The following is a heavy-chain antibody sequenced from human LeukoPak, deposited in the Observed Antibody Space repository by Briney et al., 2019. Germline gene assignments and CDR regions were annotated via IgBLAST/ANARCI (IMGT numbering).Heavy chain of an antibody. CDR2: ISGSGDST. V-gene: IGHV3-23*01. Sequence: GGSLRLSCAASGFTFSSYAMSWVRQAPGKGLEWVSRISGSGDSTYYGDSVKGRFTISRDNSKNTLYLQMNSLRAEDTAVYYCAKTRPLDSSSWSHGDYWGQGTLVTVSS. J-gene: IGHJ4*02. CDR3: AKTRPLDSSSWSHGDY. CDR1: GFTFSSYA. D-gene: IGHD6-13*01.